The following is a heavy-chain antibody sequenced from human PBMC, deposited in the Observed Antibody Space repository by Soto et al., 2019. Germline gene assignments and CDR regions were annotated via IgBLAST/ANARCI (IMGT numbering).Heavy chain of an antibody. D-gene: IGHD3-10*01. CDR1: GGSFSGYY. V-gene: IGHV4-34*01. J-gene: IGHJ4*02. Sequence: SETLSLTCAVYGGSFSGYYWSWIRQPPGKGLEWIGEINHSGSTNYNPSLKSRVTISVDTSKNQFSLKLSSVTAADTAVYYCARAKRWSFVYFDYWGQGTLVTVSS. CDR3: ARAKRWSFVYFDY. CDR2: INHSGST.